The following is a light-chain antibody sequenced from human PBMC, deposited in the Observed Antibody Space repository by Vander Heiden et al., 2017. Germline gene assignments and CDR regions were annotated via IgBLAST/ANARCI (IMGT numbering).Light chain of an antibody. CDR3: QESSERPPYT. CDR2: DTS. J-gene: IGKJ2*01. V-gene: IGKV3-11*01. Sequence: THSPATLSLSPGERATLSCRASQSVSSYLAWYQQNPGQDPRLLSYDTSDGATGIPARISGSGSGTDFNHTISGLEREDVAVYYCQESSERPPYTFGQGTKLEIK. CDR1: QSVSSY.